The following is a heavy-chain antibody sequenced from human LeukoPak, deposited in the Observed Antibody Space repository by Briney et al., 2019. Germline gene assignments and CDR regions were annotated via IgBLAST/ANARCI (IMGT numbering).Heavy chain of an antibody. Sequence: SETLSLTCTVSGGSFTSHYWSWIRQPPGKGLEWIGYIYYSGSINYNPSLQSRVTMSVDTSKSQVSLKLTSVTAADTAVYYCARTSSSTSFYYYGMDVWGQGTTVTVSS. V-gene: IGHV4-59*11. J-gene: IGHJ6*02. CDR1: GGSFTSHY. D-gene: IGHD2-2*01. CDR3: ARTSSSTSFYYYGMDV. CDR2: IYYSGSI.